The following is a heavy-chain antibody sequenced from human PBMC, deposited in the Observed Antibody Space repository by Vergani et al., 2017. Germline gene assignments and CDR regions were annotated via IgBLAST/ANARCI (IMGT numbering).Heavy chain of an antibody. CDR1: GYTFTDHY. Sequence: EVQLVQSWAEVKKPGATMKISCKVSGYTFTDHYMHWVKQAPGKGLEWMGLVDTEDGETIYAEKFKGRVTIAADTSTDTAHLELSSLRSEDTAVYYCATPQTVTTGGMEVWGQGTTVIVSS. CDR3: ATPQTVTTGGMEV. CDR2: VDTEDGET. V-gene: IGHV1-69-2*01. D-gene: IGHD4-17*01. J-gene: IGHJ6*02.